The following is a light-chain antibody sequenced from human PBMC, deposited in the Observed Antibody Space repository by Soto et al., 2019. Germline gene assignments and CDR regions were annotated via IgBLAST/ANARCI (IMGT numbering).Light chain of an antibody. CDR3: QQYDTSPWT. Sequence: EIVMTQSPATLSVSPGESATLSCRASQTITNNLAWYQQKPGQAPRLLIYGASTRATGFPARFSGSGSGTEFTLTISSLQSEDFAVYYCQQYDTSPWTFGQGTKVDIK. CDR1: QTITNN. CDR2: GAS. V-gene: IGKV3-15*01. J-gene: IGKJ1*01.